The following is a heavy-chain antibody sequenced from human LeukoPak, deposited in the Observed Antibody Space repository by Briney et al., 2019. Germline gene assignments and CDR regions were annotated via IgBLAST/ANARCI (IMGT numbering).Heavy chain of an antibody. V-gene: IGHV4-34*01. D-gene: IGHD6-13*01. J-gene: IGHJ6*02. CDR2: INHSGST. Sequence: RSETLSLTCAVYGGSFSGYYWSWIRQPPGKGLEWIGEINHSGSTNYTPSLKSRVTISVDTSKNQFSLKLSSVTAADTAVYYCARVGPDSSSWIPPYYYYGMDVWGQGTTVTVSS. CDR3: ARVGPDSSSWIPPYYYYGMDV. CDR1: GGSFSGYY.